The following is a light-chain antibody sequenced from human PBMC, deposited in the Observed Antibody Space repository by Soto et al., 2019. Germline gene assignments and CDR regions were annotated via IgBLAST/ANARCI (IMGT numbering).Light chain of an antibody. CDR1: QSVSSN. Sequence: EIVMTQSPATLSVSPGERATLSCRASQSVSSNLAWYQQKPGQAPRLLIYAASTRATGIPARFSGSGSGTEFTLTISSLQSEDFAVYYCQQYNNWPQTFGQGTKWIS. CDR3: QQYNNWPQT. J-gene: IGKJ1*01. CDR2: AAS. V-gene: IGKV3-15*01.